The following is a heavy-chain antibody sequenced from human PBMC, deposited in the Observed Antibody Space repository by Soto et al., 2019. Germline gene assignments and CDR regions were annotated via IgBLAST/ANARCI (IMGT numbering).Heavy chain of an antibody. CDR2: IRSKANSYAT. D-gene: IGHD6-13*01. J-gene: IGHJ6*03. V-gene: IGHV3-73*01. CDR1: GFTFSGSA. Sequence: GGSLRLSCAASGFTFSGSAMHWVRQASGKGLEWVGRIRSKANSYATAYAASVKGRFTISRDDSKNTAYLQMNSLKTEDTAVYYCTTAGTYYYYMDVWGKGTTVTVSS. CDR3: TTAGTYYYYMDV.